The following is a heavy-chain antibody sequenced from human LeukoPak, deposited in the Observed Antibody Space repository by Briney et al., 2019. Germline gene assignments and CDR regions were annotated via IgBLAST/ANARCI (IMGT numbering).Heavy chain of an antibody. CDR3: ATAPPSSGWAFFDY. J-gene: IGHJ4*02. CDR1: GYTLTELS. Sequence: ASVKVSCKVSGYTLTELSMHWVRQAPRKGLEWMGGFDPEDGETIYAQKFQGRVTMTEDTSTDTAYMELSSLRSEDTAVYYCATAPPSSGWAFFDYWGQGTLVTVSS. CDR2: FDPEDGET. V-gene: IGHV1-24*01. D-gene: IGHD6-19*01.